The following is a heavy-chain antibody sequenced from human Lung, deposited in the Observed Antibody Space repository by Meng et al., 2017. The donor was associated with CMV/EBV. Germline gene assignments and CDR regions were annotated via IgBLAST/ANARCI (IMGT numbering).Heavy chain of an antibody. CDR3: TTGFGTAEAV. D-gene: IGHD1-1*01. Sequence: GESLKISCAASGFTFRTTWMSWVRQAPGKGLDWVGRIKSRNDGGTADHGTPVKGRFTISRDDSKDTLYLQMNSLKVEDTAIYYCTTGFGTAEAVWGQGPLVTVSS. CDR1: GFTFRTTW. CDR2: IKSRNDGGTA. J-gene: IGHJ4*02. V-gene: IGHV3-15*01.